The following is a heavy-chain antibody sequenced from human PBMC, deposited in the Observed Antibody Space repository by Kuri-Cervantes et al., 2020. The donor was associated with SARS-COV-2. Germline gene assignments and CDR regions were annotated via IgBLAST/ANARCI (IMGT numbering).Heavy chain of an antibody. J-gene: IGHJ5*02. CDR1: GHSVRSGYY. D-gene: IGHD3-3*01. V-gene: IGHV4-38-2*02. CDR3: AHLITVFGVVDPPGDYWFDP. Sequence: GSLRLSCTVSGHSVRSGYYWGWVRQPPGKGLVWIGSIYHTGHTYYNPSFESRLTISLDTSKNQFFLNLTSVTAGDTAVYYCAHLITVFGVVDPPGDYWFDPWGQGTLVTVSS. CDR2: IYHTGHT.